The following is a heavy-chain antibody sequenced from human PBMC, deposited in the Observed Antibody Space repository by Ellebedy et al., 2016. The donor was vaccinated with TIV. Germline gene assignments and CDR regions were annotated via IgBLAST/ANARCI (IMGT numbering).Heavy chain of an antibody. D-gene: IGHD3-10*01. CDR3: ARESYYGSGSYAAA. J-gene: IGHJ6*02. Sequence: GESLKISCAASGFTVSSNYMSWVRQAPGKGLEWVSVIYSGGSTYYADSVKGRFTISRDNSKNTLYLQMNSLRAEDTAVYYCARESYYGSGSYAAAWGQGTTVTVSS. CDR1: GFTVSSNY. V-gene: IGHV3-53*01. CDR2: IYSGGST.